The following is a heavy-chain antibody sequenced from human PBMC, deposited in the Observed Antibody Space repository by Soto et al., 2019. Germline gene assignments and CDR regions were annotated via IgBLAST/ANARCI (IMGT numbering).Heavy chain of an antibody. CDR1: GYTFTGYY. CDR3: ARVRWDTANSYFLYFDY. D-gene: IGHD5-18*01. CDR2: INPNSGGT. Sequence: ASVKVSCKASGYTFTGYYMHWVRQAPGQGLEWMGWINPNSGGTNYAQKFQGWVTMTRDTSISTAYMALSRLRSDDTAVYYCARVRWDTANSYFLYFDYWGQGTLVTVAS. V-gene: IGHV1-2*04. J-gene: IGHJ4*02.